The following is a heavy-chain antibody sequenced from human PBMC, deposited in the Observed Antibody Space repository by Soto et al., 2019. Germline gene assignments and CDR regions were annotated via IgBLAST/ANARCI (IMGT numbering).Heavy chain of an antibody. V-gene: IGHV3-30*18. Sequence: QVQLVESGGGVVQPGRSLRLSCAASGFTFSSYGMHWVRQAPGKGLEWVAVISYDGSNKYYADSVKGRFTISRDNSKNTLYLQMNSLRAEDTAVYYCAEDRITMVRGVNRPYYWGQGTLVTVSS. CDR1: GFTFSSYG. J-gene: IGHJ4*02. D-gene: IGHD3-10*01. CDR2: ISYDGSNK. CDR3: AEDRITMVRGVNRPYY.